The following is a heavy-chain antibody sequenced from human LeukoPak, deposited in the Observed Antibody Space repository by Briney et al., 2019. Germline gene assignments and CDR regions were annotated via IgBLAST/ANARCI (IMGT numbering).Heavy chain of an antibody. Sequence: SETLSLTCAVYDGSFSGYYWGWIRQPPGKGLEWIGEINHSGSTNYNPSLKSRVTISVDTSKNQFSLKLSSVTAADTAVYYCARGKMGSGYSLDYWGQGTLVTVSS. J-gene: IGHJ4*02. CDR2: INHSGST. CDR1: DGSFSGYY. D-gene: IGHD3-22*01. CDR3: ARGKMGSGYSLDY. V-gene: IGHV4-34*01.